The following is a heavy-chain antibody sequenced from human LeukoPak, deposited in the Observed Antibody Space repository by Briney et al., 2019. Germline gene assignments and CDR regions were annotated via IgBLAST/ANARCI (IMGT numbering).Heavy chain of an antibody. D-gene: IGHD4/OR15-4a*01. V-gene: IGHV3-23*01. CDR2: ISGDGVSP. J-gene: IGHJ4*02. Sequence: GGSLRLSCAASGFTFNNYALTWVRQIPGKGLECVSAISGDGVSPYYADSVRGRFTISRDNTKNTLYLQMNSLRVEDTAVYFCARDPGACPYFFDCWGQGTLVTVSS. CDR3: ARDPGACPYFFDC. CDR1: GFTFNNYA.